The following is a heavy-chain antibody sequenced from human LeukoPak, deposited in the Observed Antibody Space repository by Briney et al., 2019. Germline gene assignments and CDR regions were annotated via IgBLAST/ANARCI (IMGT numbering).Heavy chain of an antibody. V-gene: IGHV3-9*01. J-gene: IGHJ3*02. CDR1: GFTFDDYA. CDR3: ARGSQGDAFDI. CDR2: ISWNSGSI. Sequence: AGGSLRLSCAASGFTFDDYAMHWVRQAPGKGLEWVSGISWNSGSIGYADSVKGRFTISRDNAKNSLYLQMNSLRSEDTAVYYCARGSQGDAFDIWGQGTMVTVSS.